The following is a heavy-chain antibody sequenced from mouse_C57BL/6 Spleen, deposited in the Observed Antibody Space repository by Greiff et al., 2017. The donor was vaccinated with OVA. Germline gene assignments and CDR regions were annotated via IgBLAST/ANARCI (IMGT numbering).Heavy chain of an antibody. Sequence: EVQLVESGGGLVKPGGSLKLSCAASGFTFSDYGMHWVRQAPEKGLEWVAYISSGSSTIYYADTVKGRFTISRDNAKNTLFLQMTSLRSEDTAMYYCAREGVTTYYYAMDYWGQGTSVTVSS. J-gene: IGHJ4*01. CDR2: ISSGSSTI. D-gene: IGHD2-5*01. CDR3: AREGVTTYYYAMDY. CDR1: GFTFSDYG. V-gene: IGHV5-17*01.